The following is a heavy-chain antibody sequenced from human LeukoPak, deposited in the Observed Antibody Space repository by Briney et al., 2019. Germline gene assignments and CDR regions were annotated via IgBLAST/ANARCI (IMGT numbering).Heavy chain of an antibody. CDR3: NRWHIAGVSYSNV. D-gene: IGHD2-21*01. J-gene: IGHJ1*01. V-gene: IGHV3-49*04. CDR1: GFTFGDYS. Sequence: PGGSLRLSCTASGFTFGDYSMSWVRQAPGKGLEWVGFIRSKDGTTEYAASVRGRFSISRDDSKRIAHLQVNSLRTEDTAVYYCNRWHIAGVSYSNVWGQGTLVTVSS. CDR2: IRSKDGTT.